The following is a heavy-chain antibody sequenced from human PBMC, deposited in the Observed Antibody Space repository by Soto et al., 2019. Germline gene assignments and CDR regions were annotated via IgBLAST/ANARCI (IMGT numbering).Heavy chain of an antibody. Sequence: GGSLRLSCEASGFTFSNYAMNWVRQAPGKGLEWVSTISAVSGGTYYADSVKGRFTISRDNSKNTLYLQMNSLRAEDTAVYYCARAPARRGDYYYYGMDVWGQGTTVTVSS. J-gene: IGHJ6*02. CDR2: ISAVSGGT. CDR1: GFTFSNYA. D-gene: IGHD6-6*01. V-gene: IGHV3-23*01. CDR3: ARAPARRGDYYYYGMDV.